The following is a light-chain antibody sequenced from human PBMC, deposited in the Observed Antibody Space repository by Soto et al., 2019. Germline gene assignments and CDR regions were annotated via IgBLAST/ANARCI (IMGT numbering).Light chain of an antibody. J-gene: IGKJ1*01. CDR1: QSVSSN. V-gene: IGKV3-15*01. CDR3: QQHNNSPT. CDR2: GAS. Sequence: ELVMTQSPATLSVSPGARAILSCRASQSVSSNLAWYQQKPGQAPSLLIYGASARPIGIPARFSGTGSETEFTLTISSLQSEDFAVDDCQQHNNSPTFGLGTKVDIK.